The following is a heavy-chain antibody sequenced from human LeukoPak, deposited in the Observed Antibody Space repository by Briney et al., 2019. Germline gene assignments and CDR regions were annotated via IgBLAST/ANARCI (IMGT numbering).Heavy chain of an antibody. V-gene: IGHV4-4*07. CDR3: AREVVVAGTWFDYYDYYMDV. CDR2: INTSGST. Sequence: SETLSLTCTVSGGSISTNYWSWIRQPAGQGLKWTSHINTSGSTNYPSSLKSRVTMSVDTSKNQFSLKLSSVTAADTAVYYCAREVVVAGTWFDYYDYYMDVWGKGTTVTISS. J-gene: IGHJ6*03. D-gene: IGHD6-19*01. CDR1: GGSISTNY.